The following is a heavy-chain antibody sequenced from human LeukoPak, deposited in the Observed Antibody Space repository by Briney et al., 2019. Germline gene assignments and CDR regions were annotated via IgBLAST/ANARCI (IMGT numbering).Heavy chain of an antibody. J-gene: IGHJ4*02. Sequence: GGSLRLSCSASGLTVTNAWMNWVRQAPGEGLDWVGRIASKTDGGATDYAAPVKGRFTISRDDSKNTLNLQMNSLKTEDTAVYYCTTGIRGDWGQGALVTVSS. CDR3: TTGIRGD. CDR1: GLTVTNAW. D-gene: IGHD3-10*01. CDR2: IASKTDGGAT. V-gene: IGHV3-15*07.